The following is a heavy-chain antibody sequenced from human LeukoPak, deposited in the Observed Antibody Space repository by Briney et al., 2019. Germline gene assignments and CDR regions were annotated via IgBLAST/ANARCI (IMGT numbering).Heavy chain of an antibody. J-gene: IGHJ4*02. CDR3: ARGCPGY. Sequence: PSETLSLTCAVYGGSFSDYYWTWIRQTLGKGLEWIGQISHSGTTSYNPSLKSRVTMSVDTSKNQFSLKLTSVTAADTAVYYCARGCPGYWGQGTLVTVSS. V-gene: IGHV4-34*01. CDR1: GGSFSDYY. CDR2: ISHSGTT.